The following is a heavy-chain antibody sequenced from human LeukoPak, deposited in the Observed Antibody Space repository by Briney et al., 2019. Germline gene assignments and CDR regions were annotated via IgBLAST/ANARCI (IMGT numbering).Heavy chain of an antibody. J-gene: IGHJ6*02. CDR1: GDSVSSNSAA. Sequence: SQTLSLTCAISGDSVSSNSAAWNWIRQSPSRGLEWLGRTYYRSKWYNDYAVSVKSRITINPDTSKNQFSLQLNSVTPEDTAVYYCARGYCSSTSCYDYYYGMDVWAKGPRSPSP. CDR2: TYYRSKWYN. D-gene: IGHD2-2*01. V-gene: IGHV6-1*01. CDR3: ARGYCSSTSCYDYYYGMDV.